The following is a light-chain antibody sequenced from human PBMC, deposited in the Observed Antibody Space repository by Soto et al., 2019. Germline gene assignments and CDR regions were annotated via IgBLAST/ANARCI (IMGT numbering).Light chain of an antibody. Sequence: QSALTQPASVSGSPGQSITISCTGTNSDVGAYNYVSWYQQYPGKAPKLIIYDVTTRPSGVSNRFSGSKSGNTASLTISGLQAEDEADYYCSSYTSSDSLVLFGGGTKVTVL. CDR1: NSDVGAYNY. CDR3: SSYTSSDSLVL. CDR2: DVT. J-gene: IGLJ2*01. V-gene: IGLV2-14*01.